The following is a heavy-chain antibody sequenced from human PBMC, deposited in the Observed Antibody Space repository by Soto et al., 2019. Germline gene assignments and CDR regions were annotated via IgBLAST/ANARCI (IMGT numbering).Heavy chain of an antibody. J-gene: IGHJ4*02. CDR3: ARDYLSSKLSLSYFDF. V-gene: IGHV1-46*01. CDR2: INPSGGSA. Sequence: SVKVSCKASGYSFISHYIHWVRQAPGQGLEWMGFINPSGGSATLAQKFQGRVTMTRDTSTSTVYMELTILRSEDAAVYYCARDYLSSKLSLSYFDFWGQGTLVTVSS. D-gene: IGHD2-2*01. CDR1: GYSFISHY.